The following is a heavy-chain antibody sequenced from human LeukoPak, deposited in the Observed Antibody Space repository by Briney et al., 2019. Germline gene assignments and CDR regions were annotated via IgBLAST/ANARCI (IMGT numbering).Heavy chain of an antibody. Sequence: VGSLRLSCAASGFTFSDYYMSWIRQAPGEGLEWVSYISSSGSTIYYADSVKGRFTISRDNAKNSLYLQMNSLRAEDTAVYYCARVVRWLQYRFDYWGQGTLVTVSS. CDR1: GFTFSDYY. V-gene: IGHV3-11*04. CDR2: ISSSGSTI. CDR3: ARVVRWLQYRFDY. J-gene: IGHJ4*02. D-gene: IGHD5-24*01.